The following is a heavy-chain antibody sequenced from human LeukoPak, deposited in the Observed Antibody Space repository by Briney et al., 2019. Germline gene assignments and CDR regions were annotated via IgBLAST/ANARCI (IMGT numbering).Heavy chain of an antibody. D-gene: IGHD3-9*01. V-gene: IGHV1-8*01. Sequence: ASVKVSCKASGYTFTSYDINWVRQATGQGLEWMGWMNPNSGDTGYAQKFQGRVTMTRNTSISTAYMELSSLRSEDTAVYYCARGVRYFDWNWFDPWGQGTLVTVSS. CDR1: GYTFTSYD. CDR3: ARGVRYFDWNWFDP. CDR2: MNPNSGDT. J-gene: IGHJ5*02.